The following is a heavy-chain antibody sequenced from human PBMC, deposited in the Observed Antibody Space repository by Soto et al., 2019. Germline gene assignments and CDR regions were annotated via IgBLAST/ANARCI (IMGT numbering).Heavy chain of an antibody. CDR2: INPMGGST. Sequence: QEQLVQSGAEVKEPGASVKVSCKASGYTFINYYIHWVRHAPGQGLEWMAIINPMGGSTNYAQEFQGRVTLTSDTSTSTAYMELSSLRFEHTALFYCARDLAAGDLWGQGTLVTVSS. CDR1: GYTFINYY. D-gene: IGHD6-13*01. J-gene: IGHJ5*02. V-gene: IGHV1-46*01. CDR3: ARDLAAGDL.